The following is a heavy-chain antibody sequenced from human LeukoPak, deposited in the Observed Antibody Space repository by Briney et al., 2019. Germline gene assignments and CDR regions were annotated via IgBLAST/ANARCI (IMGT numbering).Heavy chain of an antibody. Sequence: GGSLRLSCAASGFTFSSYAMSWVRQAPGKGLEWVSAISGSGGSTYYADSVKGRFAISRDNSRNTLYLQMNSLRADDTAIYYCVKGAHYYDTSNYFVYFVYWGQGTLATVSS. CDR3: VKGAHYYDTSNYFVYFVY. J-gene: IGHJ4*02. CDR2: ISGSGGST. V-gene: IGHV3-23*01. D-gene: IGHD3-22*01. CDR1: GFTFSSYA.